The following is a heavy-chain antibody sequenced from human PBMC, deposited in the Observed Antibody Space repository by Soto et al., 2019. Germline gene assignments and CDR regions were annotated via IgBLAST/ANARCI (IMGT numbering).Heavy chain of an antibody. V-gene: IGHV1-69*13. CDR3: AREGGYYYDSSGYYRPHFDY. Sequence: SVKVSCKASGGTFSSYAISWVRQAPGQGLEWMGGIIPIFGTANYAQKFQGRVTITADESTSTAYMELSSLRSEDTAVYYCAREGGYYYDSSGYYRPHFDYWGQGTLATVSS. CDR2: IIPIFGTA. CDR1: GGTFSSYA. D-gene: IGHD3-22*01. J-gene: IGHJ4*02.